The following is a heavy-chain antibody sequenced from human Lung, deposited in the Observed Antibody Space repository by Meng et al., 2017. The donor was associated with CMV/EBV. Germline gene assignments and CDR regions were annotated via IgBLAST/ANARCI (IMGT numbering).Heavy chain of an antibody. J-gene: IGHJ4*02. V-gene: IGHV4-34*01. Sequence: GSLRLSCAVYGGSFSGYYWSWIRQPPGKGLEWIGEINHSGSTNYNPSLKSRVTISVDTSKNQFSLKLSSVTAAGTAVYYCAGEQGAFWGQGTLVTVSS. D-gene: IGHD3-16*01. CDR3: AGEQGAF. CDR1: GGSFSGYY. CDR2: INHSGST.